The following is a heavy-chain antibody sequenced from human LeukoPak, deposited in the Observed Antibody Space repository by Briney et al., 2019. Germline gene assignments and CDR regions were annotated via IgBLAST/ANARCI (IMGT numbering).Heavy chain of an antibody. D-gene: IGHD3-10*01. CDR3: AKDHRASYYDSGSYIGMDV. Sequence: TGGSLRLSCAASGFTFSSYAMSWVRQAPGKGLEWVSAISGSGGSTYYADSVKGRFTISRDNSKTTLYLQMNSLRVEDTAVYYCAKDHRASYYDSGSYIGMDVWGQGTTVTVSS. CDR2: ISGSGGST. CDR1: GFTFSSYA. J-gene: IGHJ6*02. V-gene: IGHV3-23*01.